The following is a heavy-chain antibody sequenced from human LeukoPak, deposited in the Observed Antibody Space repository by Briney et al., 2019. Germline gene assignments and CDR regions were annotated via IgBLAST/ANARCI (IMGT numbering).Heavy chain of an antibody. Sequence: SETLSLTCTVSGGSISSYSWSWIRQPAGKGLEWIGRIFASGSTKYNPSLKSRVTISVDTSKNQFSLKLSSVTAADTAVYYCARFSSIAAAFDYWGQGTLVTVSS. CDR2: IFASGST. D-gene: IGHD6-13*01. V-gene: IGHV4-4*07. CDR1: GGSISSYS. J-gene: IGHJ4*02. CDR3: ARFSSIAAAFDY.